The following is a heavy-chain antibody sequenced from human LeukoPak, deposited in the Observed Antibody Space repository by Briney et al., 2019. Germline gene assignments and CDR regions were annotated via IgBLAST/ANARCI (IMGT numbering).Heavy chain of an antibody. CDR3: AKGGFGFGELKFDY. Sequence: GGSLRLSCAASGFTFSSYSMNWVRQAPGKGLEWVSSISSSSSYIYYADSVKGRFTISRDNAKNSLYLQMNSLRAEDTAVYHCAKGGFGFGELKFDYWGQGTLVTVSS. CDR1: GFTFSSYS. J-gene: IGHJ4*02. CDR2: ISSSSSYI. V-gene: IGHV3-21*04. D-gene: IGHD3-10*01.